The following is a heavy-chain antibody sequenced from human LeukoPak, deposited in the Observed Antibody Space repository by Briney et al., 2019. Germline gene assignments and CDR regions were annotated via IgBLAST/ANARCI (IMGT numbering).Heavy chain of an antibody. Sequence: PGRSLRLSCTASGFTFSDYTMHWVRQAPGKGLEWVAYISYDESNKYYADSVKGRFTISRDNSKNTLYLQMNSLTTENTAVYYCARGPDIGMPPTASACFFDSWGQGTLVTVSS. D-gene: IGHD2/OR15-2a*01. CDR3: ARGPDIGMPPTASACFFDS. V-gene: IGHV3-30*04. CDR1: GFTFSDYT. CDR2: ISYDESNK. J-gene: IGHJ4*02.